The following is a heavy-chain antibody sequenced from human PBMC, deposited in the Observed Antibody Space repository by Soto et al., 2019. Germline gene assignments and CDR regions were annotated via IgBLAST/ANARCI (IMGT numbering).Heavy chain of an antibody. J-gene: IGHJ6*02. D-gene: IGHD3-10*01. Sequence: GGSLRLSCAASGFTFSSYAMSWVRQAPGKGLEWVSAISGSGGSTYYADSVKGRFTISRDNSKNTLYLQMNSLRAEDTAVYYCAKDQGELLYYYYYYGMDVWGQGTTVTVSS. CDR1: GFTFSSYA. V-gene: IGHV3-23*01. CDR3: AKDQGELLYYYYYYGMDV. CDR2: ISGSGGST.